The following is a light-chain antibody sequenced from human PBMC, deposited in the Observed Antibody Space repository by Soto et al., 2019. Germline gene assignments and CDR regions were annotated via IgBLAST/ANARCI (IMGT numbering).Light chain of an antibody. CDR2: WAS. CDR3: QQYYNIPPT. CDR1: QSVLHSSNNKNY. J-gene: IGKJ1*01. Sequence: DIVMTQSPDSLAVSLGERATINCKSSQSVLHSSNNKNYLAWYEQKPGQPPKLLISWASTRESGVPDRFSASGSGTDFTLTISSLQAEDVAVYYCQQYYNIPPTFGQGTKVELK. V-gene: IGKV4-1*01.